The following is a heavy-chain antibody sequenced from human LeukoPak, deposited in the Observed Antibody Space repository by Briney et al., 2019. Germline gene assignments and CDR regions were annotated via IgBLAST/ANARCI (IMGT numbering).Heavy chain of an antibody. V-gene: IGHV3-21*01. CDR1: GFIFSSYS. D-gene: IGHD5/OR15-5a*01. Sequence: GGSLRLSCTTSGFIFSSYSMNWVRQAPGKGLEWVSSISSSSSYIYYADSVKGRFTISRDNAKNSLYLQMNSLRAEDTAVYYCARDASTSFDYWGQGTLVTVSS. CDR3: ARDASTSFDY. CDR2: ISSSSSYI. J-gene: IGHJ4*02.